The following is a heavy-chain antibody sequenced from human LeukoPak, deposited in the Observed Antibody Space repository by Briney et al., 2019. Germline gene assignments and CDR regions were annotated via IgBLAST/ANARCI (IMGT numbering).Heavy chain of an antibody. CDR1: GGSISSSSYY. J-gene: IGHJ5*02. Sequence: PSETLSLTCTVSGGSISSSSYYWGWIRQPPGKGLEWIGSIYYSGSAYYNPSLKSRVTISVDTSKNQFSLKLSSVTAADTAVYYCARGIAVAGTLDCWFDPWGQGTLVTVSS. CDR3: ARGIAVAGTLDCWFDP. CDR2: IYYSGSA. D-gene: IGHD6-19*01. V-gene: IGHV4-39*07.